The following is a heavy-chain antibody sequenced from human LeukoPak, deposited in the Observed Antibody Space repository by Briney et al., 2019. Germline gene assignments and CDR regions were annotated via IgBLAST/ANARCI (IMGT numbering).Heavy chain of an antibody. Sequence: SVKVSCKASGGTFSSYAISWVRQAPGQGLEWMGRIIPILGIANYAQKFQGRVTITADKSTSTAYMELSSLRSEDTAVYYCAKVRTAAARITIFGVEKYYFDYWGQGTLVTVSS. V-gene: IGHV1-69*04. D-gene: IGHD3-3*01. CDR1: GGTFSSYA. J-gene: IGHJ4*02. CDR3: AKVRTAAARITIFGVEKYYFDY. CDR2: IIPILGIA.